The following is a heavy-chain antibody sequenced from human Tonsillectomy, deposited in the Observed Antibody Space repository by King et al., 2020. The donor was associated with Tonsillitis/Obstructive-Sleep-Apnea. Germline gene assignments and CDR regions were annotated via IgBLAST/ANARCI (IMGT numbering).Heavy chain of an antibody. D-gene: IGHD6-19*01. V-gene: IGHV3-20*04. Sequence: VQLVESGGGVVRPGGSLRLSCAASGFTFDDYGMSWVRQAPGKGLEWVSGINWNGGSTVYADSVKGRFTISRDNAKNSLYLQMNSLRAEATALYYCARVLTGYSSGWSDWYFDLWGRGTLVTVSS. CDR3: ARVLTGYSSGWSDWYFDL. J-gene: IGHJ2*01. CDR2: INWNGGST. CDR1: GFTFDDYG.